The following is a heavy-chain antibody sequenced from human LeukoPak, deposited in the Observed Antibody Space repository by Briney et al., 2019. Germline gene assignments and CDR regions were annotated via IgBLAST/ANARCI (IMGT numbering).Heavy chain of an antibody. J-gene: IGHJ4*02. D-gene: IGHD3-3*01. CDR1: GYTFTGYY. CDR3: ARDSSALRFLEWFRRGPPGDY. V-gene: IGHV1-2*04. Sequence: WASVKVSCKASGYTFTGYYMHWVRQAPGQGLEWMGWINPNSGGTNYAQKFQGWVTMTRDTSVSTAYMELSRLRSDDTAVYYCARDSSALRFLEWFRRGPPGDYWGQGTLVTVSS. CDR2: INPNSGGT.